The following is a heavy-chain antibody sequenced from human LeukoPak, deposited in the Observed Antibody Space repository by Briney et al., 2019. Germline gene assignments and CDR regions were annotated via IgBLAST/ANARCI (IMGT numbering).Heavy chain of an antibody. CDR2: TNPNSGGT. CDR1: GYTFTGYY. D-gene: IGHD6-13*01. Sequence: GASVKVSCKASGYTFTGYYMHWVRQAPGQGLEWMGWTNPNSGGTNYAQKFQGRVTMTRDTSISTAYMELSRLRSDDTAVYYCARGGHSSSWSRGYWYFDLWGRGTLVTVSS. V-gene: IGHV1-2*02. CDR3: ARGGHSSSWSRGYWYFDL. J-gene: IGHJ2*01.